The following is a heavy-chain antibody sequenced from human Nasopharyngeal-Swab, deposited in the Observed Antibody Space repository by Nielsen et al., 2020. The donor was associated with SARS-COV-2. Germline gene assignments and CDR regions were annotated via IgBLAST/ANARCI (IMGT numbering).Heavy chain of an antibody. CDR1: GYTLTSYA. D-gene: IGHD1-26*01. CDR2: INAGNGNT. Sequence: ASVKVSCKASGYTLTSYAMHWVRQAPGQRLEWMGWINAGNGNTKYSQKFQGRVTITRDTSASTAYMELSSLRSEDTAVYYCARVGIMSGNLWGWFDPWGQGTLVTVSS. CDR3: ARVGIMSGNLWGWFDP. J-gene: IGHJ5*02. V-gene: IGHV1-3*01.